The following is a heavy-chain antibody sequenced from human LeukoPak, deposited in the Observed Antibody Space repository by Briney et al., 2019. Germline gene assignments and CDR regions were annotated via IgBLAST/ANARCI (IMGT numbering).Heavy chain of an antibody. J-gene: IGHJ4*02. CDR2: INHSGST. CDR3: ARVSGYSYGKGYFDY. Sequence: SSETLSLTCAVYGGSFSGYYWSWIRQPPGKGLEWIGEINHSGSTNYNPSLKSRVTISVDTSKNQFCLKLSSVTAADTAVYYCARVSGYSYGKGYFDYWGQGTLVTVSS. V-gene: IGHV4-34*01. CDR1: GGSFSGYY. D-gene: IGHD5-18*01.